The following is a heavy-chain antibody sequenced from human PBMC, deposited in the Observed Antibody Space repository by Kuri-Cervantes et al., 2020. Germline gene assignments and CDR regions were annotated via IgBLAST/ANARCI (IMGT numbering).Heavy chain of an antibody. J-gene: IGHJ4*02. CDR2: IYYSGST. V-gene: IGHV4-59*08. D-gene: IGHD2-2*01. CDR1: GGSISSYY. Sequence: ESLKISCTVSGGSISSYYWSWIRQPPGKGLEWIGYIYYSGSTNYNPSLKSRVTISVDTSKNQFSLKLSSVTAADTAVYYCASTPGVVVPAAMGVGRDYFDYWGQGTLVTVSS. CDR3: ASTPGVVVPAAMGVGRDYFDY.